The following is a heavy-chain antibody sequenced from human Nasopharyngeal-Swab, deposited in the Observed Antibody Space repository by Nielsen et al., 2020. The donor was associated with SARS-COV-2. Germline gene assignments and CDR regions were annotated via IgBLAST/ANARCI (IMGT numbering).Heavy chain of an antibody. CDR1: GFSFTNYV. J-gene: IGHJ4*02. V-gene: IGHV1-3*01. Sequence: ASVKVSCKASGFSFTNYVIHWVRQAPGQRPEWMGWIYVGNGDTQYTPNFQGRVTFTRDTSANTAYMKMSSLTSEDTAVFYCASPDYGDYWGQGTLVTVSS. CDR2: IYVGNGDT. CDR3: ASPDYGDY.